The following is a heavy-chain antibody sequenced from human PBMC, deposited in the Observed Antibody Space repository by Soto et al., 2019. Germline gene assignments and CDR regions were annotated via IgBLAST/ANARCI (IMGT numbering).Heavy chain of an antibody. V-gene: IGHV4-34*01. CDR2: VNHSGST. J-gene: IGHJ6*02. CDR1: GGTFNCYY. Sequence: PSETLSLTCAVHGGTFNCYYWTWIRQAPGKGLEWIGEVNHSGSTNYHPSLKSRVTISEDTSKKQFSLKLTSVTAADTAVYFCARVYSYDYVWGNYRYSARNYGLDVWGQGTTVTVSS. CDR3: ARVYSYDYVWGNYRYSARNYGLDV. D-gene: IGHD3-16*01.